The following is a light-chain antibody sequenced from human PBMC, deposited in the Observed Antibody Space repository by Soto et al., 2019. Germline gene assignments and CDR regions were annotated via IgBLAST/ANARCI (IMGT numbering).Light chain of an antibody. CDR2: RDS. CDR1: NIGSEN. V-gene: IGLV3-9*01. Sequence: SYELTQPLSVSVALGQTARITCGGNNIGSENVHWYQQKPGQAPVLVIYRDSNRPSGIPERFSGSNSGNTATLTISRAQAGDEADYYCQVWDSSTLFGGGTKLTVL. J-gene: IGLJ2*01. CDR3: QVWDSSTL.